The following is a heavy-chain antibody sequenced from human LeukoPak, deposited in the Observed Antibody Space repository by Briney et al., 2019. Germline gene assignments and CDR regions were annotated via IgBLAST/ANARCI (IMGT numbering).Heavy chain of an antibody. CDR2: IKHDASDR. CDR3: AELGITMIGGV. D-gene: IGHD3-10*02. Sequence: SGGSLRLSCAASGFTFSNYWVTWVRQAPGKGLEWVANIKHDASDRHHVDSVKGRFTISRDNAKNSLYLQMNSLRAEDTAVYYCAELGITMIGGVWGKGTTVTISS. J-gene: IGHJ6*04. V-gene: IGHV3-7*01. CDR1: GFTFSNYW.